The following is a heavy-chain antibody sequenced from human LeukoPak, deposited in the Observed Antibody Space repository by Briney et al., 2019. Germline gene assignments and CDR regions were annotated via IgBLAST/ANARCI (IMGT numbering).Heavy chain of an antibody. CDR2: IYSGGST. CDR1: GFTVSSNY. CDR3: ARVHTSTVPTFFLRY. Sequence: PGGSLRLSCAASGFTVSSNYMSWVRQAPGRGLEWVSVIYSGGSTYYADSLKGRFTISRDNSKNTLYLQLNTLRDEDTAVYYCARVHTSTVPTFFLRYWGQGTLVTVSS. D-gene: IGHD4-17*01. J-gene: IGHJ4*02. V-gene: IGHV3-53*01.